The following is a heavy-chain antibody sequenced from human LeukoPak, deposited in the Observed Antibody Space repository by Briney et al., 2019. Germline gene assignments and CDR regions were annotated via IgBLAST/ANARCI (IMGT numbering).Heavy chain of an antibody. CDR3: ASYGDYDYFDY. Sequence: PGGSLRLSCAASGFTFSSYWMHWVRQAPGKGLVWVSRINSDGSSTSYADSVKGRFTISRDNAKNTLYLQMNSLRAEDTAVYYCASYGDYDYFDYWGQGTLVTVPS. CDR1: GFTFSSYW. V-gene: IGHV3-74*01. D-gene: IGHD4-17*01. CDR2: INSDGSST. J-gene: IGHJ4*02.